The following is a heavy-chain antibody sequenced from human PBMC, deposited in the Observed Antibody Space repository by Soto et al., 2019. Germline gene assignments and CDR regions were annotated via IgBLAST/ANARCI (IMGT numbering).Heavy chain of an antibody. CDR2: IYYSGST. CDR1: GGSISSGGYY. Sequence: SETLSLTCTVSGGSISSGGYYWSWIRQHPGKGLEWIGYIYYSGSTYYNPSLKSRVTISVDTSKNQFSLKLSSVTAADTAVYYCARDCKQLSQDYYYYYGMDVWGQGTTVTV. D-gene: IGHD6-6*01. J-gene: IGHJ6*02. CDR3: ARDCKQLSQDYYYYYGMDV. V-gene: IGHV4-31*03.